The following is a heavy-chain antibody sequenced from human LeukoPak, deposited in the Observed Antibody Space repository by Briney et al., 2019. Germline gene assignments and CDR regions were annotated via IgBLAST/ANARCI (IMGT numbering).Heavy chain of an antibody. J-gene: IGHJ4*02. CDR2: INPNSGGT. Sequence: ASVKVSCKASGYTFTGYNMHWVRQAPGQGLEWMGWINPNSGGTNYAQKFQGRVTMTRDTSISTAYMELSRLRSDDTAVYYCAILPDCSSTSCYTVDYWGQGTLVTVSS. V-gene: IGHV1-2*02. CDR3: AILPDCSSTSCYTVDY. D-gene: IGHD2-2*02. CDR1: GYTFTGYN.